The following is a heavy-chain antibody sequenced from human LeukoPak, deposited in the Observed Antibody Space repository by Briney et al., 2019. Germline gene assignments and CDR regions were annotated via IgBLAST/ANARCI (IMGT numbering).Heavy chain of an antibody. V-gene: IGHV4-59*01. D-gene: IGHD4-23*01. CDR3: ARFDYGGNSGFDY. CDR2: IYYSGST. Sequence: KPSETLSLTCTVSGGSISSYYWSWIRQPPGKGLEWIGYIYYSGSTNYNPSLKSRVTISVDTSKNQFSLKLSSVTAADTAVYYCARFDYGGNSGFDYWGQGTLVTVSS. J-gene: IGHJ4*02. CDR1: GGSISSYY.